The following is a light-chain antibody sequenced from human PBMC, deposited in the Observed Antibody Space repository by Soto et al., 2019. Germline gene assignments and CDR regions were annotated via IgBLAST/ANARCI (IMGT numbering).Light chain of an antibody. CDR3: LLSHNYRWI. Sequence: QTVVTQEASLTVSPGGTVTLTCAFNTGPVTSGFDANWFQQKPGQPPRALIYATNNKHSWTPARFSGSLLGGKAVLTLSGAQPEDEADYYCLLSHNYRWIFGGGTKLTVL. CDR2: ATN. CDR1: TGPVTSGFD. V-gene: IGLV7-43*01. J-gene: IGLJ3*02.